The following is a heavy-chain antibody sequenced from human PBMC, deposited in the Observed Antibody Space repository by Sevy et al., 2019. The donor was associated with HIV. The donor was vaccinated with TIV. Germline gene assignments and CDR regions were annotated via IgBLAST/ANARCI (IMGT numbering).Heavy chain of an antibody. CDR1: GFTFSSYG. CDR3: ARVDANYDKGFDP. J-gene: IGHJ5*02. Sequence: GGSLRLSCEASGFTFSSYGMNWVRQAPGKGLEWVSYISGSGTTIKYADSVKGRFTISRDNAKNSLYMQMNSLRAEDTAVYYCARVDANYDKGFDPWGQGTLVTVSS. D-gene: IGHD3-22*01. CDR2: ISGSGTTI. V-gene: IGHV3-48*03.